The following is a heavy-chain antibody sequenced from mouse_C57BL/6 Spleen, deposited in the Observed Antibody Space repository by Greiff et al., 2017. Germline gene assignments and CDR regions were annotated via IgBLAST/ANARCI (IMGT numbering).Heavy chain of an antibody. CDR3: ARGNLWYFDV. V-gene: IGHV1-9*01. CDR2: ILPGSGST. D-gene: IGHD2-1*01. Sequence: VKLQQSGAELMKPGASVKLSCKATGYKFTGYWIEWVKQRTGHGFEWIGEILPGSGSTTYHEKFKGKATFTADTYYNTAYMQLSSLTTEDSAIYYCARGNLWYFDVWGTGTTGTVSS. J-gene: IGHJ1*03. CDR1: GYKFTGYW.